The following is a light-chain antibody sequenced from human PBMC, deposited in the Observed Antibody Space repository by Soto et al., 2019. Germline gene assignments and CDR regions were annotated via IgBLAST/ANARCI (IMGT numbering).Light chain of an antibody. V-gene: IGKV1-6*01. CDR3: LQDHSYPWT. J-gene: IGKJ1*01. Sequence: AIQMTQSPSSLSASVGDRVTITCRASQGIGNRLGWYQQKPGKAPKLLLYAASTLQSGVTSRFSGGGSGTDFTLTINCLQPEDFATYYCLQDHSYPWTFGQGTRVEI. CDR2: AAS. CDR1: QGIGNR.